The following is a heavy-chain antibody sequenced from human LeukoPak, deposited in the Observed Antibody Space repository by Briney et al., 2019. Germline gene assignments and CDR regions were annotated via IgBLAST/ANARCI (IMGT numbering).Heavy chain of an antibody. CDR2: MNPNTANT. J-gene: IGHJ5*02. D-gene: IGHD3-10*01. V-gene: IGHV1-8*01. Sequence: ASVKVSCKASGYTFTSYDTNWVRQAPGQGLEWMGWMNPNTANTGYAQKFQGRVTMTRSPSITTAYMELTSLTYEDTAVYYCARVPRRGDQFDPWGQGTLVTVSS. CDR3: ARVPRRGDQFDP. CDR1: GYTFTSYD.